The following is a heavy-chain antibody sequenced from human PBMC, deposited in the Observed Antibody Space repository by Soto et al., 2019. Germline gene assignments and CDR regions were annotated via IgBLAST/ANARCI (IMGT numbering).Heavy chain of an antibody. CDR1: GGSISSYY. CDR2: IYPSGST. D-gene: IGHD6-19*01. Sequence: SETLSLTCSVSGGSISSYYWSWIRQPPGKGLEWIGYIYPSGSTNYNPSLKSRVTISVDTSKNQFSLKLSSVSAADTAVYYCARVSSGWYWLDYFDYWGQGTLVTVSS. V-gene: IGHV4-59*01. J-gene: IGHJ4*02. CDR3: ARVSSGWYWLDYFDY.